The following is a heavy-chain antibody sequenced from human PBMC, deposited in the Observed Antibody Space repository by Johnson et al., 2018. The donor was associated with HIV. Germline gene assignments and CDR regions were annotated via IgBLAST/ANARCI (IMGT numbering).Heavy chain of an antibody. CDR2: ISYDGSNK. D-gene: IGHD2-2*01. J-gene: IGHJ3*02. V-gene: IGHV3-30*03. CDR3: ARGGLGYQNIHDPFDI. Sequence: QMQLVESGGGVVQPGRSLRLSCAASGFTFSSYGMHWVRQAPGKGLEWVAVISYDGSNKYYTDSLKGRFTISRDNSKNTLYLQMNSLRAEDTALYYCARGGLGYQNIHDPFDIWGQGTMVTVSS. CDR1: GFTFSSYG.